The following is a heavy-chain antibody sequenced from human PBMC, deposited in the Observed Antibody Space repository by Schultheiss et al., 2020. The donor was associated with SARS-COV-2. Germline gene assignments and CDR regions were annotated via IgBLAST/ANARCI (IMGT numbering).Heavy chain of an antibody. CDR1: GYTFTSYA. CDR2: INAGNGNT. D-gene: IGHD2-2*01. V-gene: IGHV1-3*01. Sequence: ASVKVSCKASGYTFTSYAMHWVRQAPGQRLEWMGWINAGNGNTKYSQKFQGRVTITRDTSASTAYMELSSLRSDDTAVYYCARARLYCSSTSCYLPTYYMDVWGKGTTVTVSS. J-gene: IGHJ6*03. CDR3: ARARLYCSSTSCYLPTYYMDV.